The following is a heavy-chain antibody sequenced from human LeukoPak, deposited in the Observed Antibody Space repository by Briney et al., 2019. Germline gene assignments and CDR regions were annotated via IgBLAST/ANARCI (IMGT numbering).Heavy chain of an antibody. D-gene: IGHD6-6*01. CDR3: ARGEQLGPFDY. V-gene: IGHV3-20*04. J-gene: IGHJ4*02. CDR1: GFTFDDYG. Sequence: GGSLRLSCAASGFTFDDYGMSWARQAPGKGLEWVSGINWNGGSTGYADSVKGRFTISRDNAKNSLYLQMNSLRAEDTALYYCARGEQLGPFDYWGQGTLVTVSS. CDR2: INWNGGST.